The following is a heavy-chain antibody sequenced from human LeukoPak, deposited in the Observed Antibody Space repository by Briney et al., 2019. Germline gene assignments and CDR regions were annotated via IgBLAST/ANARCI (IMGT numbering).Heavy chain of an antibody. D-gene: IGHD6-13*01. CDR2: IKGDDSAR. V-gene: IGHV3-7*01. CDR1: GFTFSTYW. CDR3: ARDVGGSLDY. J-gene: IGHJ4*02. Sequence: GGSLRLSCAASGFTFSTYWMAWVRQAPGKGLEWVANIKGDDSARHQADSVKGRFTISRDNAKKSVYLQMSSLRGEDTAVYYCARDVGGSLDYWGQGTLVTVSS.